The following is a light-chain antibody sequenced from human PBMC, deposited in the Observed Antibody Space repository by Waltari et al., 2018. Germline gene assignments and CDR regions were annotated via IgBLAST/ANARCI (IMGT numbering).Light chain of an antibody. V-gene: IGLV2-23*01. CDR2: EGS. CDR3: CSYAGSSTMG. CDR1: SSDVGSYNL. J-gene: IGLJ2*01. Sequence: QSALTQPASVSGSPGQSITISCTGTSSDVGSYNLVSWYQQHPGKAPKLMIYEGSKRPSGVSNRCSGSKSGNTASLTISGLQAEDEADYYCCSYAGSSTMGFGGGTKLTVL.